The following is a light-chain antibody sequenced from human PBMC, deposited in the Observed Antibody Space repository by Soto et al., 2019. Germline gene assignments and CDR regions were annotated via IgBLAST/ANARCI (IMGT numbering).Light chain of an antibody. V-gene: IGKV3-15*01. CDR2: GAS. J-gene: IGKJ1*01. CDR3: QQYTDWPTT. CDR1: QSVRTT. Sequence: EIVMRQSPATLSVSPGQRATLSCRASQSVRTTVAWYHQRPGQAPRLLIYGASTRATGVPDRFSGGGSGTDFTPTVTSLQSEDFGIYYCQQYTDWPTTFGRGTKVDIK.